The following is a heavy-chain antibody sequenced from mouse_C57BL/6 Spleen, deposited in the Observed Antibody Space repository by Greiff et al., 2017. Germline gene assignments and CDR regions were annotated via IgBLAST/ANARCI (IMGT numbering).Heavy chain of an antibody. V-gene: IGHV1-4*01. CDR2: INPSSGYT. Sequence: QVQLQQSGAELARPGASVTMSCKASGYTFTSYTMHWVKQRPGQGLEWIGYINPSSGYTTYNQKFKDKATLTADKSSSTAYMQLSSLTSEDSAVYYCARYYGSSTFAYWGQGTLVTVSA. D-gene: IGHD1-1*01. J-gene: IGHJ3*01. CDR3: ARYYGSSTFAY. CDR1: GYTFTSYT.